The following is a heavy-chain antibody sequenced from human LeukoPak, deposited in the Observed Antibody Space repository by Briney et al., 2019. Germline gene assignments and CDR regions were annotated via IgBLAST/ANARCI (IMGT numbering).Heavy chain of an antibody. D-gene: IGHD6-6*01. CDR2: TNHSGST. CDR3: ARRRVSSRPSPGARFDP. CDR1: GGSFSGYY. Sequence: SETLSLTCAVYGGSFSGYYWSWIRQPPGKGLEWIGETNHSGSTNYNPSLKSRVTISVDTSKNQFSLKLSSVTAADTAVYYCARRRVSSRPSPGARFDPWGQGTLVTVSS. V-gene: IGHV4-34*01. J-gene: IGHJ5*02.